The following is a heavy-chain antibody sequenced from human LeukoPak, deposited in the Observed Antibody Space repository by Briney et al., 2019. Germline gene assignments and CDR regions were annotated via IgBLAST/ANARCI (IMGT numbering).Heavy chain of an antibody. Sequence: GGSLRLSCAASGFTFSSYAMSWVRQAPGKGLEWVSAISGSGGSTYYADSVKGRFTISRDNSKNTPYLQMNSLRAEDTAVYYCAKVSGNDDYGGNVLDYWGQGTLVTVSS. CDR2: ISGSGGST. D-gene: IGHD4-23*01. CDR1: GFTFSSYA. J-gene: IGHJ4*02. CDR3: AKVSGNDDYGGNVLDY. V-gene: IGHV3-23*01.